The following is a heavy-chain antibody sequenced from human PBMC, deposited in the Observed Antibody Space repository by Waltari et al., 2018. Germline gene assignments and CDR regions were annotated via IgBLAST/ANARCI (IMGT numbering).Heavy chain of an antibody. CDR2: LSHSGYT. Sequence: VQLQESGPRLVEASETLSLTCIVSGDSISSVFWSWIRQPPGKGLDWIGYLSHSGYTNSNPSLKSRVTISSDMSKNQFSLKLNSVTAADTAIYFCARHHRVAYYFGMDVWGQGTTVTVSS. CDR3: ARHHRVAYYFGMDV. V-gene: IGHV4-59*08. CDR1: GDSISSVF. D-gene: IGHD5-12*01. J-gene: IGHJ6*02.